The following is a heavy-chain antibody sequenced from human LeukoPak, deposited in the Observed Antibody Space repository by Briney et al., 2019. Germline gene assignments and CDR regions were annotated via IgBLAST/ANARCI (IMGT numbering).Heavy chain of an antibody. D-gene: IGHD1-26*01. Sequence: GGSLRLTCAASGFTFSSYWMHWVRQAPGKGLVWVSRIASDGSTVYADSVKGRFTISRDNAKDTVYLQMNSLRVEDTAVYYCIGSGGRSGYWGQGTLVTVYS. CDR1: GFTFSSYW. CDR2: IASDGST. CDR3: IGSGGRSGY. J-gene: IGHJ4*02. V-gene: IGHV3-74*01.